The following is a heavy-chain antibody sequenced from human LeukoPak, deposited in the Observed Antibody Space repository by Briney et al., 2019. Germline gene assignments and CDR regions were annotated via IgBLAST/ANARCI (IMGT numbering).Heavy chain of an antibody. V-gene: IGHV3-23*01. CDR1: GFTFSSYA. Sequence: GGSLRLSCAASGFTFSSYALSWVRQAPGKGLEWVSAISGSGGSTYYADSVKGRFTISRDNSKNTLYLQMNSLRAEDTAVYYCAKAREYQSYGMDVWGQGTTVTVSS. D-gene: IGHD2-2*01. J-gene: IGHJ6*02. CDR2: ISGSGGST. CDR3: AKAREYQSYGMDV.